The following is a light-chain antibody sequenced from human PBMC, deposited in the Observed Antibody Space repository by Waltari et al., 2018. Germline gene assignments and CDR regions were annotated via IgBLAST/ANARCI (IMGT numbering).Light chain of an antibody. CDR3: QQYYTTPLT. Sequence: DIQMTQSPSSLSASVGDRVTITCRASQGISNSLAWYLPKPGKAPKPLLYADSILESWVPSRVSGSGAGTDYTLTITSLQPEDFATYYCQQYYTTPLTFGGGTKVEI. CDR1: QGISNS. J-gene: IGKJ4*01. CDR2: ADS. V-gene: IGKV1-NL1*01.